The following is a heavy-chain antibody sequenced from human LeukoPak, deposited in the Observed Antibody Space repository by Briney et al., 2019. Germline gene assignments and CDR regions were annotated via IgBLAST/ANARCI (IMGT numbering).Heavy chain of an antibody. D-gene: IGHD2-2*01. V-gene: IGHV1-24*01. Sequence: GASVKVSCKVSGYTLTELSMHWVRQAPGKGLEWMGGFDPEDGETIYAQKFQGRVTMTEDTSTDTAYMGLSSLRSEDTAVYYCATGLGVPAAMRVGFYNAWGQGTLVTVSS. CDR2: FDPEDGET. J-gene: IGHJ4*02. CDR1: GYTLTELS. CDR3: ATGLGVPAAMRVGFYNA.